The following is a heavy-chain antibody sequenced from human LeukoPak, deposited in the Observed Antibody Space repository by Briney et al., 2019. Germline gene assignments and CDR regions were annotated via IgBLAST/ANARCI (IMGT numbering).Heavy chain of an antibody. D-gene: IGHD2-2*02. CDR1: VFTYKIYS. CDR2: MSISRRYI. Sequence: PGGSLGLSRAVSVFTYKIYSMNWVRRAPGKGLECGSSMSISRRYIYYTDSGRDRFPISRDNPKNNLYRQWNRVRAEDTAVYYCGRDGPDDIVVVPAAIRRFDYWGQGTLVTVSS. J-gene: IGHJ4*02. V-gene: IGHV3-21*01. CDR3: GRDGPDDIVVVPAAIRRFDY.